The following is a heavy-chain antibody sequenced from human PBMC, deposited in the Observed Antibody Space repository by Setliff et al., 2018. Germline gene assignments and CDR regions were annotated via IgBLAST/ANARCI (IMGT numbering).Heavy chain of an antibody. D-gene: IGHD1-1*01. J-gene: IGHJ4*02. V-gene: IGHV1-46*01. CDR2: IKPGIDTA. Sequence: ASVKVSCKASGYSFTSYYIHWVRQAPGQGLEWMGLIKPGIDTATYAQKFQGRVTMTRDTSAKIVFMELNGLRSDDTAVYYCARDVTGTYNGRLEYWGLGTLVTVSS. CDR3: ARDVTGTYNGRLEY. CDR1: GYSFTSYY.